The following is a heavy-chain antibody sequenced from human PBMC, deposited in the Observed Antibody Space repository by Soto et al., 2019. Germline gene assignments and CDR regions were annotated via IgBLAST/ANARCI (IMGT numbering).Heavy chain of an antibody. D-gene: IGHD2-21*01. CDR2: INHSGST. CDR3: ARDKIPGLFDY. V-gene: IGHV4-34*01. CDR1: GGSFSGYY. Sequence: QVQLQQLGAGLLKPSETLSLTCAVYGGSFSGYYWTWIRQPPGTGLEWIGEINHSGSTNYNPSLKSRVTISVDTSQNQFSLKLTSVTAADTAVYYCARDKIPGLFDYWGQGTLVTVSS. J-gene: IGHJ4*02.